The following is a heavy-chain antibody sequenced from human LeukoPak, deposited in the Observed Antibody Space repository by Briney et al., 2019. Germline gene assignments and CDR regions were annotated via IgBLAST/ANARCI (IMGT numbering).Heavy chain of an antibody. CDR1: GFTFSSYA. D-gene: IGHD4-23*01. Sequence: GGSLRLSCAASGFTFSSYAMGWVRQAPGKGLEWVSAISGSGGSTYYADSVKGRFTISRDNSKNTLYLQMNSLRAEDTAVYYCAKVPRLSVVNFDYWGQGTLVTVSS. J-gene: IGHJ4*02. V-gene: IGHV3-23*01. CDR3: AKVPRLSVVNFDY. CDR2: ISGSGGST.